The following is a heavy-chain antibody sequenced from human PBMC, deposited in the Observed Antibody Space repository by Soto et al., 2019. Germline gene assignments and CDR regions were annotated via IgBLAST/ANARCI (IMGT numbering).Heavy chain of an antibody. J-gene: IGHJ4*02. CDR1: GFTFSNYA. Sequence: EVQLLDSGGGLVQPGGSLRLSCAASGFTFSNYAMTWVRQGPGKGLEWVSGISGSGGRSYYADSVKGRFTLSRDNSKSTLYLQMNSLRAEDTAVYYCAKAYFVWSSEQPYYFDYWGQGTLLTVSS. V-gene: IGHV3-23*01. D-gene: IGHD3-16*01. CDR2: ISGSGGRS. CDR3: AKAYFVWSSEQPYYFDY.